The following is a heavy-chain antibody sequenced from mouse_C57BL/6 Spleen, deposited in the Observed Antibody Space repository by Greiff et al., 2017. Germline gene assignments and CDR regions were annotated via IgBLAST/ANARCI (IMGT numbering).Heavy chain of an antibody. CDR2: IDPSDSYT. Sequence: QVQLQQPGAELVMPGASVKLSCKASGYTFTSYWMHWVKQRPGQGLEWIGEIDPSDSYTNYNQKFKGKSTLTVDKSSSTAYMQLSSLTSEDSAVYYCARAPYAMDDWGQGTSVTVSS. J-gene: IGHJ4*01. CDR1: GYTFTSYW. CDR3: ARAPYAMDD. V-gene: IGHV1-69*01.